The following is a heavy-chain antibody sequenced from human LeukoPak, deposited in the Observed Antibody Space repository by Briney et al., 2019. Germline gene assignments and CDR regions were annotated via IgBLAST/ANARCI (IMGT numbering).Heavy chain of an antibody. CDR1: GGSISGYY. Sequence: SETLSLTCTVSGGSISGYYWSWIRQHPGKGLEWIGYIYYSGSTYYNPSLKSRVTISVDTSKNQFSLKLSSVTAADTAVYYCARAVGYSGYRGHRFDYWGQGTLVTVSS. J-gene: IGHJ4*02. CDR3: ARAVGYSGYRGHRFDY. V-gene: IGHV4-31*03. D-gene: IGHD5-12*01. CDR2: IYYSGST.